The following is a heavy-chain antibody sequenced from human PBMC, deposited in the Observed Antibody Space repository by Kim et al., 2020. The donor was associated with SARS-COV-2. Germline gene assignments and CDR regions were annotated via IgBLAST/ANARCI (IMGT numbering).Heavy chain of an antibody. D-gene: IGHD5-12*01. CDR3: ARARRVWLQFSLGAFDI. J-gene: IGHJ3*02. Sequence: VKGRFTISRDNSKNTLYLQMNSLRAEDTAVYYCARARRVWLQFSLGAFDIWGQGTMVTVSS. V-gene: IGHV3-30*01.